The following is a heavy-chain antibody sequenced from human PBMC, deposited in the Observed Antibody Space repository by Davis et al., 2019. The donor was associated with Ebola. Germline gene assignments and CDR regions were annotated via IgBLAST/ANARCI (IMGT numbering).Heavy chain of an antibody. CDR2: SNSDGSST. V-gene: IGHV3-74*01. Sequence: GESLTISCAASGVSFSSYWMHWVRQAPGKGLVWVSRSNSDGSSTSYADSVKGRFTISRDNSKNTLYLQMNSLRAEDTAVYYWARENGGVTTGRWGAFDIWGQGTMVTVSS. J-gene: IGHJ3*02. D-gene: IGHD4-17*01. CDR1: GVSFSSYW. CDR3: ARENGGVTTGRWGAFDI.